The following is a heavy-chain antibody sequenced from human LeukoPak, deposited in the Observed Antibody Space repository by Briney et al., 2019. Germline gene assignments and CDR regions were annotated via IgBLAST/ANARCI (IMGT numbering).Heavy chain of an antibody. D-gene: IGHD1-26*01. Sequence: SETLSLTCTVSGGSISSYYWSWIRQPPGKGLEWIGYIYYSGNTNYNPSLKSRVTISVDTSKNQFSLKLSSVTAADTAVYYCARDPTEEQDWYFDLWGRGTLVTVSS. CDR1: GGSISSYY. J-gene: IGHJ2*01. CDR2: IYYSGNT. CDR3: ARDPTEEQDWYFDL. V-gene: IGHV4-59*01.